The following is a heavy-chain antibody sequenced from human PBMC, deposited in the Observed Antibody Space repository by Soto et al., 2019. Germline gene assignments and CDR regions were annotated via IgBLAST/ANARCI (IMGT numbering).Heavy chain of an antibody. CDR1: GGSISSNN. CDR2: IRDSGDS. J-gene: IGHJ6*02. V-gene: IGHV4-59*08. CDR3: VRQGFGALHGLLDV. D-gene: IGHD3-10*01. Sequence: QVQLQESGPGLVKPSETLSLLCSDSGGSISSNNWGWIRLPPGKGLELIGYIRDSGDSSYNPSLNSRVTMPLDTSKSEFSLKLTSVNAATTAVYYCVRQGFGALHGLLDVWGHGTTVTVSS.